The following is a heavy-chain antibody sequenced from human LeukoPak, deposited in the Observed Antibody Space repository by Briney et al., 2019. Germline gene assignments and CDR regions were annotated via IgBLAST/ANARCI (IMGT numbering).Heavy chain of an antibody. CDR2: INPNSGGT. CDR3: AREVAVAGTGWLGSA. V-gene: IGHV1-2*02. J-gene: IGHJ5*02. D-gene: IGHD6-13*01. CDR1: GYTFTDYY. Sequence: SVKLSCKASGYTFTDYYIHLLRHAPGQGLEWMGWINPNSGGTGYAQKYQGRVTMTRDTSISSTYMELSRLRSDDTAAYYCAREVAVAGTGWLGSAWGQGTLVTVS.